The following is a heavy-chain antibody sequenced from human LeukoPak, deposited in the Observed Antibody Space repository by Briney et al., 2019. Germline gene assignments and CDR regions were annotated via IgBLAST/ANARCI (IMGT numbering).Heavy chain of an antibody. CDR2: IIPILGIA. J-gene: IGHJ4*02. CDR3: ARELLGAAAADY. Sequence: SVKVSCKASGGTFSSYAISWVRQAPGQGLEWMGRIIPILGIANYAQKFQGRVTITADKSTSTAYMELSSLRSEDTAVYYCARELLGAAAADYWGQGTLVTASS. D-gene: IGHD6-13*01. V-gene: IGHV1-69*04. CDR1: GGTFSSYA.